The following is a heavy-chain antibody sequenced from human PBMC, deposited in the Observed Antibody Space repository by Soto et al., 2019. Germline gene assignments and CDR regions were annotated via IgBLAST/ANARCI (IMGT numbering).Heavy chain of an antibody. V-gene: IGHV3-23*01. CDR1: GFTFTSYG. D-gene: IGHD3-10*01. CDR2: IRGDGGQT. CDR3: VRDVGLEFDDFFPY. J-gene: IGHJ4*02. Sequence: GGSLRLSCTASGFTFTSYGMGWVRQAPGKGLQWVSTIRGDGGQTHYTDSVKGRFSISRDNSKNTVYLQMDSLRAEDTAMYFRVRDVGLEFDDFFPYWGEGTQVPV.